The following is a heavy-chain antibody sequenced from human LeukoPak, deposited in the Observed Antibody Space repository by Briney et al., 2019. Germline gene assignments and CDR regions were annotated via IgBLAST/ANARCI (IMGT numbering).Heavy chain of an antibody. CDR1: GLNFDDSA. CDR3: AKESGKFDY. CDR2: ISADGGST. V-gene: IGHV3-43*02. Sequence: GGSLRLSCVASGLNFDDSAMHWVRQAPGKGLEWVSLISADGGSTFSADSVKGRFSISRDNSKNSLYLQMNSLRSGDTAMYYCAKESGKFDYWGQGTLVAVSS. J-gene: IGHJ4*02.